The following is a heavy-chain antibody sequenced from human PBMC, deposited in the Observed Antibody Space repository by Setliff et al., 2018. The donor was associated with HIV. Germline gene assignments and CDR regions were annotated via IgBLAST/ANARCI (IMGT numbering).Heavy chain of an antibody. V-gene: IGHV1-18*01. CDR3: ARAPKRVYYYGSGTYLHDAFDI. CDR1: GYIFISYG. D-gene: IGHD3-10*01. CDR2: ISAYNGNT. J-gene: IGHJ3*02. Sequence: ASVKVSCKASGYIFISYGFSWVRQAPGQGLEWMGWISAYNGNTNYAQKLQGRVTMTTDTSTSTAYMELRNLRSDDTAVYYCARAPKRVYYYGSGTYLHDAFDIWGQGTMGTV.